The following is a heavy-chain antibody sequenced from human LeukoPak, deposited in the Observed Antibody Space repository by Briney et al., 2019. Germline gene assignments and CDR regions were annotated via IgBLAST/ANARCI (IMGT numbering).Heavy chain of an antibody. CDR2: IIPIFGTA. D-gene: IGHD3-10*01. J-gene: IGHJ5*02. CDR1: GGTFSSYA. CDR3: ARGLWFGELSPNWFDP. Sequence: SVKVSCKASGGTFSSYAISWVRQAPGQGPEWMGGIIPIFGTANYAQKFQGRVTITTDESTSTAYMELSSLRSEDTAVYYCARGLWFGELSPNWFDPWGQGTLVTVSS. V-gene: IGHV1-69*05.